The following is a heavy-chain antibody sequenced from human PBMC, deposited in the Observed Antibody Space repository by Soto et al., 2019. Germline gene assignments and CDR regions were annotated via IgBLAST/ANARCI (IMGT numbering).Heavy chain of an antibody. V-gene: IGHV3-33*01. J-gene: IGHJ4*02. Sequence: QVQLVESGGGVVQPGRSLRLSCAASGFTFSSYGMHWVRQAPGKGLEWVAVIWYDGSNKYYADSVKGRFTISRDNSKNTLYLQMNSLRAEDTAVYYCAREGGTQLWSVDYWGQGTLVTVSS. CDR1: GFTFSSYG. CDR2: IWYDGSNK. D-gene: IGHD5-18*01. CDR3: AREGGTQLWSVDY.